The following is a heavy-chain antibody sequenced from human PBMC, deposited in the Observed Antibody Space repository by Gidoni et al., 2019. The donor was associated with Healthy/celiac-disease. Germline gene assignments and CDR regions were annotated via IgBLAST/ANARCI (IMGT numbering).Heavy chain of an antibody. Sequence: EVQLVESGGGLVQPGGSLRLSCAASGFTVSSTYMRWVRQAPGTGLEWVSVIYSGGSTYYADSVKGRFTISRDNSKNTLYLQMNSLRAEDTAVYYCARDGGGDDSSGYYYDSLDYWGQGTLVTVSS. V-gene: IGHV3-66*01. CDR2: IYSGGST. J-gene: IGHJ4*02. CDR3: ARDGGGDDSSGYYYDSLDY. D-gene: IGHD3-22*01. CDR1: GFTVSSTY.